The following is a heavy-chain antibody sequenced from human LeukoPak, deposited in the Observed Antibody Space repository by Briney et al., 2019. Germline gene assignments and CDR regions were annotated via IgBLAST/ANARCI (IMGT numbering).Heavy chain of an antibody. CDR2: ISSSSSYT. CDR1: GFTFSDYY. CDR3: ARDSKKVYYGILTGDDGWFDP. Sequence: GGSLRLSCAASGFTFSDYYMSWIRQAPGKGLEWVSYISSSSSYTNYADSVKGRFTISRDNAKNSLYLQMNSLRAEDTAVYYCARDSKKVYYGILTGDDGWFDPWGQGTLVTVSS. V-gene: IGHV3-11*06. D-gene: IGHD3-9*01. J-gene: IGHJ5*02.